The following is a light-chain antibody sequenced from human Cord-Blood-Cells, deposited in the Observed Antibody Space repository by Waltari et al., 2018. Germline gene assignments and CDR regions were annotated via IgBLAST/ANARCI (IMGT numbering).Light chain of an antibody. Sequence: DIQMTQSPSSLSASVGDRVTITRQASQDISNYLNWYQQKPGKAPKLLIYDASNLETGVPSRFSGSGSGTDFTFTISSLQPEDIATYYCQQYDNLPHFGPGTKVDIK. J-gene: IGKJ3*01. CDR1: QDISNY. V-gene: IGKV1-33*01. CDR3: QQYDNLPH. CDR2: DAS.